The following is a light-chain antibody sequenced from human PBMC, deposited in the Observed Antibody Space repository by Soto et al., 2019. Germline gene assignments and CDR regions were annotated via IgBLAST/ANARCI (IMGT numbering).Light chain of an antibody. V-gene: IGKV1-5*01. CDR1: QSISSW. Sequence: DIQMTQSPSTLSASVGDRVPITCRASQSISSWLAWYQQKPGKAPKLLIFDASSLESGVPSRFSGSGSGTEFTLTISSLQPDDFATYYCQQYNSYWTFGQGTKVEIK. J-gene: IGKJ1*01. CDR2: DAS. CDR3: QQYNSYWT.